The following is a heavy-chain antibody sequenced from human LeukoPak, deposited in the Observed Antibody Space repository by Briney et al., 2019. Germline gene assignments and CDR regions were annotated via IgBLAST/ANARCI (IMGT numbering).Heavy chain of an antibody. CDR2: ISYDGSNK. V-gene: IGHV3-30*03. J-gene: IGHJ6*04. D-gene: IGHD4-17*01. Sequence: GGSLRLSCAASGFTFSSYGMHWVRQAPGKGLEWVAVISYDGSNKYYADSVKGRFTISRDNSKNTLYLQMNSLRSDDTAVYYCARDDDYGDYVWGMDVWGKGTTVTISS. CDR1: GFTFSSYG. CDR3: ARDDDYGDYVWGMDV.